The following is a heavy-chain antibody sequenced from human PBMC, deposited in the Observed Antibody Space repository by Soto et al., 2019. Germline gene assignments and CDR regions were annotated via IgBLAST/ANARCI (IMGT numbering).Heavy chain of an antibody. Sequence: GGSLRLSCAASGFTFSSYGMHWVRQAPGKGLEWVAVISYDGSNKYYADSVKGRFTISRDNSKNTLYLQMNSLRAEDTAVYYCAKLPLVTPRYYYYGMDVWGQGTTVTVSS. CDR2: ISYDGSNK. CDR1: GFTFSSYG. D-gene: IGHD4-4*01. CDR3: AKLPLVTPRYYYYGMDV. J-gene: IGHJ6*02. V-gene: IGHV3-30*18.